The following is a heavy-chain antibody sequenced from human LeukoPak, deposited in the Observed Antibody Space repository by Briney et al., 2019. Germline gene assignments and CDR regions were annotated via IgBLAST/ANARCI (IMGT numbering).Heavy chain of an antibody. J-gene: IGHJ5*02. V-gene: IGHV4-38-2*01. CDR1: GYSISSGYY. Sequence: SETLSLTCAVSGYSISSGYYWGWIRQPPGKGLEWIGSIYHSGSTYYNPSLKSRVTISVDTSKNQFSLKLSSVTAADAAVYYCARQYDYGFWFDPWGQGTLVTVSS. CDR2: IYHSGST. CDR3: ARQYDYGFWFDP. D-gene: IGHD4-17*01.